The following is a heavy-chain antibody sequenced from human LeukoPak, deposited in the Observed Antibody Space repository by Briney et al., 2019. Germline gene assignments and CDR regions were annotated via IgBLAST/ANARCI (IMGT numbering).Heavy chain of an antibody. J-gene: IGHJ4*02. D-gene: IGHD5-24*01. CDR1: GFTFHNYR. CDR2: IDSSSSHI. Sequence: GWSLRLSRPATGFTFHNYRMNGLRQPPGKDREWVSLIDSSSSHIYYADPMKGRFTISRDNAKNSLFLQMNSLRAEDTAVYFCARDFRTQLDGYSPPYHFDCGGQGALVTVSS. V-gene: IGHV3-21*01. CDR3: ARDFRTQLDGYSPPYHFDC.